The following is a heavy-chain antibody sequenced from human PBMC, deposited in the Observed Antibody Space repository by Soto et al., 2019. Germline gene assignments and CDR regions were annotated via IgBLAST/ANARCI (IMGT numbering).Heavy chain of an antibody. CDR2: IYYSGST. J-gene: IGHJ4*02. Sequence: PSETLSLTCTVSGGSISGYYWSWIRQPPGKGLEWIGYIYYSGSTNYNPSLKSRVTISGDTSKNQFSLKMSSVTAADTAVYYCARSRYCSGNNCYFNYWGQGTLVTSPQ. CDR1: GGSISGYY. D-gene: IGHD2-15*01. CDR3: ARSRYCSGNNCYFNY. V-gene: IGHV4-59*01.